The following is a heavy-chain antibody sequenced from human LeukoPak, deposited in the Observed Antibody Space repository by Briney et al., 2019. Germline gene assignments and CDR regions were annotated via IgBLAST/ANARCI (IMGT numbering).Heavy chain of an antibody. V-gene: IGHV1-2*02. D-gene: IGHD2-8*01. Sequence: ASVKVSCKASGYNFIGYYMHWVRQAPGQGLEWMGWINPHNGGTNYAQKFQGRVTMTRDTSINTAYMELSRLRSDDAAVYYCARVVLSTVAGPTRAYNWFDPWGQGTLVTVSS. CDR1: GYNFIGYY. CDR3: ARVVLSTVAGPTRAYNWFDP. J-gene: IGHJ5*02. CDR2: INPHNGGT.